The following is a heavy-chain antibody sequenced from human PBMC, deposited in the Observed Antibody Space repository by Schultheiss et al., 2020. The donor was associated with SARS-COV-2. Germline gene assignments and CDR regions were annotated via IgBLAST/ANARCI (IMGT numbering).Heavy chain of an antibody. J-gene: IGHJ4*02. Sequence: GESLKISCAASGFTFSSYAMSWVRQAPGKGLEWVSGISGSGAGTYYADSVKGRFTISRDNAKNSLYLQMNSLRAEDTAVYYCARDPATQWELLDRDYFDYWGQGTLVTVSS. V-gene: IGHV3-23*01. D-gene: IGHD1-26*01. CDR2: ISGSGAGT. CDR1: GFTFSSYA. CDR3: ARDPATQWELLDRDYFDY.